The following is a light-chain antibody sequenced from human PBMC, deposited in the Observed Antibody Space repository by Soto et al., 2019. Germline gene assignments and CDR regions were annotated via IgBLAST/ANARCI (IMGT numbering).Light chain of an antibody. CDR2: GAS. CDR1: QSVSSN. Sequence: EIVMTHSPATLPVSPGERSTLSCRASQSVSSNLAWYQQKPGQASRFLIYGASTRATGIPARFSGSGSGTEFTPTISRLQSEDFAVYYCQQYSHWPRTFGQGTKVDIK. CDR3: QQYSHWPRT. J-gene: IGKJ1*01. V-gene: IGKV3-15*01.